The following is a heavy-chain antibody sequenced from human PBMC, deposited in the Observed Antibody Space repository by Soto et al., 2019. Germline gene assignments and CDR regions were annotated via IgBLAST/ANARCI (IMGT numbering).Heavy chain of an antibody. CDR1: GGSISVYY. CDR3: ARIVQKDGSLLSNYYYGMDV. V-gene: IGHV4-59*01. D-gene: IGHD3-10*01. J-gene: IGHJ6*02. Sequence: SETLSLTCTISGGSISVYYWSWIRQSLRQGLEWIGYVYDNGRPYYSPSLKSRVIISVDTSKNQFSLKLSSVTAADTAVYYCARIVQKDGSLLSNYYYGMDVWGQGTTVTVSS. CDR2: VYDNGRP.